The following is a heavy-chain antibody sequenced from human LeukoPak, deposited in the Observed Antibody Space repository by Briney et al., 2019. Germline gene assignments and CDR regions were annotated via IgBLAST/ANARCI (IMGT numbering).Heavy chain of an antibody. Sequence: SVKVSCKASGYTFTSYDINWVRQAPGQGLEWMGLINPTGGSTGYAQKFQGRVTMTRDMSTSTDYMELSSLRSEDTAIYYCARDNSVGDNAWWFDPWGQGTLVTVSS. D-gene: IGHD1-26*01. V-gene: IGHV1-46*01. CDR1: GYTFTSYD. CDR3: ARDNSVGDNAWWFDP. J-gene: IGHJ5*02. CDR2: INPTGGST.